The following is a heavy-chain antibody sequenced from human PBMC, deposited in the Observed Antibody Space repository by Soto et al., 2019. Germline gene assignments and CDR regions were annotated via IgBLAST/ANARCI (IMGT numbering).Heavy chain of an antibody. J-gene: IGHJ4*02. V-gene: IGHV3-64D*08. CDR3: VKDPIGGSYQPYYYFDY. Sequence: GGSLRLSCSASGFTFSSYAMHWVRQAPGKGLEYVSAISSNGSSTYYADSVKGRFTISRDNSKNTLYLQMSSLRAEDTAVYYCVKDPIGGSYQPYYYFDYWGQGTLVTVSS. CDR1: GFTFSSYA. D-gene: IGHD1-26*01. CDR2: ISSNGSST.